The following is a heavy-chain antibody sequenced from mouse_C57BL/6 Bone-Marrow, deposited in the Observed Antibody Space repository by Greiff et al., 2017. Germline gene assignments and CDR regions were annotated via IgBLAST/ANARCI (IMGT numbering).Heavy chain of an antibody. Sequence: QVQLQQSGPGLVQPSQSLSITCTVSGFSLTSYGVHWVRQSPGKGLEWLGVIWSGGSTDYNAAFISRLSISKDNSTSQVFFKMNSLQADDTAIYYCAGGYQFFDYWGQGTTLTVSS. CDR3: AGGYQFFDY. CDR2: IWSGGST. CDR1: GFSLTSYG. D-gene: IGHD1-1*02. J-gene: IGHJ2*01. V-gene: IGHV2-2*01.